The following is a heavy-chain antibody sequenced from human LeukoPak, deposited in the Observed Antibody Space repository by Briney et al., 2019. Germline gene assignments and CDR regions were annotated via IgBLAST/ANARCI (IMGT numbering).Heavy chain of an antibody. D-gene: IGHD2-2*02. V-gene: IGHV4-61*02. CDR3: ARGNIVVVPAAIAEMGYYYYFYMDV. J-gene: IGHJ6*03. Sequence: SQTLSLTCTVSGGSISSGSNYWSWIRQPAGKGLEWIGRIYTSGSTNYNPSLKSRVNISVDTSKNQFSLKLSSVTAADTAVYYCARGNIVVVPAAIAEMGYYYYFYMDVWGKGTTVTVS. CDR1: GGSISSGSNY. CDR2: IYTSGST.